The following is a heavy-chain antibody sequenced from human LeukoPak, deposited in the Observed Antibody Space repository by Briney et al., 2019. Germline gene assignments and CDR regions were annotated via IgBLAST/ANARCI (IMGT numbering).Heavy chain of an antibody. CDR3: AREDYYGSGSFSNWFDP. D-gene: IGHD3-10*01. Sequence: ASVKVSCKASGGTFSSYAINWVRQATGQGLEWMGWMNPHSANTGYSQKFQGRITMTWNTPISTAYMELSSLRSEDTAIYYCAREDYYGSGSFSNWFDPWGQGTLVTVSS. J-gene: IGHJ5*02. CDR2: MNPHSANT. CDR1: GGTFSSYA. V-gene: IGHV1-8*02.